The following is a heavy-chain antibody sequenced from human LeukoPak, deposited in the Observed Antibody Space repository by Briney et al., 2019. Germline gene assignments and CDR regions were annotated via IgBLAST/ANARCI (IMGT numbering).Heavy chain of an antibody. D-gene: IGHD6-13*01. Sequence: SETLSLTCAVSGYSISSGYYWGWIRQPPGKGLEWIGSIYHSGSTYYNPSLKSRVTISVDTSKNQFSLKLSSVTAADTAVYYCARGYLAAAGKSSFDYWGQGTLVTVSS. CDR1: GYSISSGYY. J-gene: IGHJ4*02. CDR3: ARGYLAAAGKSSFDY. CDR2: IYHSGST. V-gene: IGHV4-38-2*01.